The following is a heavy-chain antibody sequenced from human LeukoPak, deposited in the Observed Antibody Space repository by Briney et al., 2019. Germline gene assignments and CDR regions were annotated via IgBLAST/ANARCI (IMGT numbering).Heavy chain of an antibody. CDR3: ARTSRDYYYYYYMDV. CDR1: GGSFSGYY. V-gene: IGHV4-34*01. Sequence: SETLSLTCAVYGGSFSGYYWSWIRQPPGKGLEWIGEINHSGSTNYNPSLKSRVTISVDKSKNQFSLKLSSVTAADTAVYYCARTSRDYYYYYYMDVWGKGTTVTVSS. J-gene: IGHJ6*03. CDR2: INHSGST.